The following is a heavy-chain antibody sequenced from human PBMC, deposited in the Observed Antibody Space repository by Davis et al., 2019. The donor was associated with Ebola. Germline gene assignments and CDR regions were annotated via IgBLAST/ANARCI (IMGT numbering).Heavy chain of an antibody. CDR3: ARSHSSSWFNWFDP. CDR1: GYTFTSYG. D-gene: IGHD6-13*01. J-gene: IGHJ5*02. CDR2: ISAYNGNT. V-gene: IGHV1-18*01. Sequence: ASVKVSCKASGYTFTSYGISWVRQAPGQGLEWMGWISAYNGNTNYAQKFQGRVTMTTDTSTSTAYMELRSLRSDDTAVYYCARSHSSSWFNWFDPWGQGTLVTVSS.